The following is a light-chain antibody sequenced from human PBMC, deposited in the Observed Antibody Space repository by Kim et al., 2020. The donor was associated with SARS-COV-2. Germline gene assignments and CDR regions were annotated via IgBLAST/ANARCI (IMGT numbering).Light chain of an antibody. J-gene: IGKJ5*01. CDR2: AAS. CDR3: QQSNNLPIT. CDR1: QGIASW. V-gene: IGKV1-12*01. Sequence: GDTVTITCRASQGIASWLAWYQQKPGKAPQLLIYAASALQNGVPSRFSGSGSGREFTLTISSLQPEDVATYFCQQSNNLPITFGQGTRLEIK.